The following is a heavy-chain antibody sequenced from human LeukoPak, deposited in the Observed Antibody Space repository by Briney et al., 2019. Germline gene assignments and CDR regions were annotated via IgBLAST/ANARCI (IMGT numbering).Heavy chain of an antibody. CDR2: IYYSGST. CDR1: GGSISSGDYY. Sequence: SQTLSLTCTVSGGSISSGDYYWSWIRQPPGKGLEWIGYIYYSGSTYYNPSLKSRVTISLNTSKNQFSLKLSSVTAADTAVYYCAREVWADNWNYFDYWGQGTLVTVSS. J-gene: IGHJ4*02. D-gene: IGHD1-20*01. CDR3: AREVWADNWNYFDY. V-gene: IGHV4-30-4*08.